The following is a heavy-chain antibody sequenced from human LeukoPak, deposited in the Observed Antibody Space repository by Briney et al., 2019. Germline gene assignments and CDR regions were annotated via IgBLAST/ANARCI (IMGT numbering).Heavy chain of an antibody. D-gene: IGHD3-22*01. CDR1: GFTFSSYG. V-gene: IGHV3-30*02. Sequence: GGSLRLSCAASGFTFSSYGMHWVRQAPGKGLEWVAFIRYDGSNKYYADSVKGRFTISGDNSKNTLYLQMNSLRAEDTAVYYCAKDAYYGYYSYFDYWGQGTLVTVSS. CDR2: IRYDGSNK. CDR3: AKDAYYGYYSYFDY. J-gene: IGHJ4*02.